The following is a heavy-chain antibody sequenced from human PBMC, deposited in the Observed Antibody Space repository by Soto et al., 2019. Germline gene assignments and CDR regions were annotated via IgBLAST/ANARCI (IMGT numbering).Heavy chain of an antibody. CDR2: ISAYNGNT. Sequence: ASVKVSCKASGYTFTSYGISWVRQAPGQGLEWMGWISAYNGNTNYAQKLQGRVTMTTDTSTSTAYMELRSLRSDDTAVYYCARDLIDGIAARRGVFDYWGQGTLVTVSS. CDR1: GYTFTSYG. CDR3: ARDLIDGIAARRGVFDY. D-gene: IGHD6-6*01. J-gene: IGHJ4*02. V-gene: IGHV1-18*01.